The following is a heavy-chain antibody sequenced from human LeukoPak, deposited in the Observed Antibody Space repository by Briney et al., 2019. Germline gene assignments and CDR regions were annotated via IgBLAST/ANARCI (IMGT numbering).Heavy chain of an antibody. CDR2: ISSNGGST. Sequence: PGGSLRLSCAASGFTFSSYAMHWVRQAPGKGLEYVSAISSNGGSTYYANSVKGRFTISRDNSKNTLYLQMGSLRAEDMAVYYCARGRHSAPVDYWGQGTLVTVSS. CDR1: GFTFSSYA. CDR3: ARGRHSAPVDY. V-gene: IGHV3-64*01. J-gene: IGHJ4*02.